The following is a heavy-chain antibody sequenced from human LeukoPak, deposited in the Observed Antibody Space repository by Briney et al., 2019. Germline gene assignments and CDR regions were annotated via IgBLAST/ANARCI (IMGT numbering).Heavy chain of an antibody. J-gene: IGHJ3*02. Sequence: GASVKVSCKASGYTFTGYYMHWVRQAPGQGLEWMEWINPNSGGTNYAQKFQGRVTMTRDTSISTAYMELSRLRSDDTAVYYCARVDGTTGTSDAFDIWGQGTMVTVSS. V-gene: IGHV1-2*02. CDR3: ARVDGTTGTSDAFDI. CDR1: GYTFTGYY. CDR2: INPNSGGT. D-gene: IGHD1-1*01.